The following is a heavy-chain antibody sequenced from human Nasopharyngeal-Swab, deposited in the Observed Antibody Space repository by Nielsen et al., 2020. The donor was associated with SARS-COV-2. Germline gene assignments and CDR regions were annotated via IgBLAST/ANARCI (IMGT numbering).Heavy chain of an antibody. CDR1: GGYFSSYY. CDR3: ARQRGGSSWPYYMDV. J-gene: IGHJ6*03. Sequence: SETLPLTCTVSGGYFSSYYWSWIRQPPGKGLEWIGYIYYSGSTNYNPSLKSRVTISVDTSKNQLSLKLSSVTAADTAVYYCARQRGGSSWPYYMDVWGKGTTVTVSS. CDR2: IYYSGST. V-gene: IGHV4-59*08. D-gene: IGHD6-13*01.